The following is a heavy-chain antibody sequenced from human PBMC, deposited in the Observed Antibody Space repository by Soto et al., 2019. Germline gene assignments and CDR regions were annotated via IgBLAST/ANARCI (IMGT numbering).Heavy chain of an antibody. CDR2: IRQDGLEK. D-gene: IGHD5-12*01. J-gene: IGHJ2*01. CDR1: GFTFSTYW. CDR3: ARVANRYFDL. Sequence: VQMVESGGGLVQPGGSLRLSCAASGFTFSTYWMTWVRLAPGRGLERVANIRQDGLEKYYVDSVRGRFSISRDNAKSSLYLQMNSLRVEDTALYYCARVANRYFDLWGRGTLVTVSS. V-gene: IGHV3-7*01.